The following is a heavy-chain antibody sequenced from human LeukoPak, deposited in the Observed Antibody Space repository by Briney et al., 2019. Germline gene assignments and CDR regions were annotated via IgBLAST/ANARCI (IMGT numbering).Heavy chain of an antibody. D-gene: IGHD3-16*01. CDR2: ISGSGGST. CDR1: GLTFTSYA. V-gene: IGHV3-23*01. Sequence: GGSLRLSCAASGLTFTSYAMSWVRQAPGKGLEWVSGISGSGGSTYYADSVKGRFIISRENSKKMLYLQMNSLRAEDTAVYYCAKDQFYHDYVPGWFDPWGQGTLVTVSS. J-gene: IGHJ5*02. CDR3: AKDQFYHDYVPGWFDP.